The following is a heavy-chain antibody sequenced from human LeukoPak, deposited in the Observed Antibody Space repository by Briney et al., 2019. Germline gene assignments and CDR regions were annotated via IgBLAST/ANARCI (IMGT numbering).Heavy chain of an antibody. CDR3: ATCVSGYEGEQEGFDY. CDR1: GFTFSDHY. V-gene: IGHV3-72*01. CDR2: IRKKVNSYTT. J-gene: IGHJ4*02. Sequence: GGSLRLSCAASGFTFSDHYMDWVRQAPGKGLEWVGRIRKKVNSYTTEYAATVKGRLTIPRDDSKNSLYLQMNSLRAEDTAVYYCATCVSGYEGEQEGFDYWGQGTLVTVSS. D-gene: IGHD5-12*01.